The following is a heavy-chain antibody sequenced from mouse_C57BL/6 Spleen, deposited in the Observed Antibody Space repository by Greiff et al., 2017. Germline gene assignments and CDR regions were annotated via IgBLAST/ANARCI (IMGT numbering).Heavy chain of an antibody. Sequence: QVQLKQSGAELVKPGASVKISCKASGYAFSSYWMTWVQQRPGKGLEWIGQIYPGDGDTNYNGKFKGKATLTADKSSSTAYMQLSSLTSEDSAVYFCARDYDYDRLAYWGQGTLVTVSA. J-gene: IGHJ3*01. D-gene: IGHD2-4*01. CDR3: ARDYDYDRLAY. CDR2: IYPGDGDT. CDR1: GYAFSSYW. V-gene: IGHV1-80*01.